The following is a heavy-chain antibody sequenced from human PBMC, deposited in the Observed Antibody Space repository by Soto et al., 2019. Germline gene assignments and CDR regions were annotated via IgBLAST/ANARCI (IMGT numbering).Heavy chain of an antibody. CDR1: GGTFSSYT. Sequence: SVKVSCKASGGTFSSYTISWVRQAPGQGLEWMGRIIPILGIANYAQKFQGRVTITRDTSASTAYMELSSLRSEDTAVYYCARDRGSYYYYYGMDVWGQGTTVTVSS. V-gene: IGHV1-69*04. CDR3: ARDRGSYYYYYGMDV. CDR2: IIPILGIA. J-gene: IGHJ6*02. D-gene: IGHD1-26*01.